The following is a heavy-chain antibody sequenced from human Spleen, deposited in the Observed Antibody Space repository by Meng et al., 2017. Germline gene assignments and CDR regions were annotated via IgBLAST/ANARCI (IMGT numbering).Heavy chain of an antibody. J-gene: IGHJ4*02. D-gene: IGHD6-19*01. V-gene: IGHV1-46*04. CDR2: NNPRDGDT. CDR1: GDTFTYYH. Sequence: QVQLVQSGAEVKKPGASVKVSCKASGDTFTYYHIHWVRQAPGQGLEWVGINNPRDGDTSYSQKLRGRVTLTRDTSTSTAYMELRSLRSDDSALYYCVKHSSDWSLDSWGQGTLVTVSS. CDR3: VKHSSDWSLDS.